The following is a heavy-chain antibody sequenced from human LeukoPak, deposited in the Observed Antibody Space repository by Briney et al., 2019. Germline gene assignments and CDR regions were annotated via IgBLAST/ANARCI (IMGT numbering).Heavy chain of an antibody. CDR3: ARDYRDILTGHQNWFAP. Sequence: GRSLRLSCAASGFTFSSYGMHWVRQAPGKGLEWVAVIWYDGSNKYYADSVKGRFTISRDNSKNTLYLQMNSLRAKDTAVYYCARDYRDILTGHQNWFAPWGQGTLFTVSS. J-gene: IGHJ5*02. V-gene: IGHV3-33*01. CDR1: GFTFSSYG. CDR2: IWYDGSNK. D-gene: IGHD3-9*01.